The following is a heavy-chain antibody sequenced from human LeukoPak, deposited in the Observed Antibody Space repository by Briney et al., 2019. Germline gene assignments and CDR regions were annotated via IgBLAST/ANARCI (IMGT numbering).Heavy chain of an antibody. Sequence: GGSLRLSCAASGFTFSNYGMHWVRQAPGKGLEWVAFIRYDGSKNYYADSVKGRFIISRDNSKNTLYLQMSSLRVEDTAVYYCARAVKAASRTDYWGQGTLVTVSS. CDR2: IRYDGSKN. V-gene: IGHV3-30*02. D-gene: IGHD6-25*01. CDR3: ARAVKAASRTDY. CDR1: GFTFSNYG. J-gene: IGHJ4*02.